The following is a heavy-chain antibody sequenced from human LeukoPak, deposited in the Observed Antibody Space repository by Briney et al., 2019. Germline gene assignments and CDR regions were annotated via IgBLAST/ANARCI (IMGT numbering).Heavy chain of an antibody. D-gene: IGHD6-13*01. J-gene: IGHJ4*02. CDR2: ITWTGGNT. CDR3: VKGPTHSANWYAALDY. CDR1: GFNFDDYT. Sequence: GGSLRLSCAAPGFNFDDYTMHWVRHAPGKGLEWVSFITWTGGNTYYADSVKGRFTISRDNFKRSLYLQMNSLRTEDTALYYCVKGPTHSANWYAALDYWGQGTLVTVSS. V-gene: IGHV3-43*01.